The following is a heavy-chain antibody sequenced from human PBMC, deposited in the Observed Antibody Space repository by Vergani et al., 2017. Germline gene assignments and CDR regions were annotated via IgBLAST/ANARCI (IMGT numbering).Heavy chain of an antibody. CDR1: GFTFSSYG. CDR3: ARDLATGNWKSEGVYGMDV. J-gene: IGHJ6*02. Sequence: VQLVESGGGVVQPGRSLRLSCAASGFTFSSYGMHWVRQAPGKGLEWVAVIWYDGSNKYYADSVKGRFTISRDNSKNTLYLQMNSLRAEDTAVYYCARDLATGNWKSEGVYGMDVWGQGTTVTVSS. D-gene: IGHD1-20*01. CDR2: IWYDGSNK. V-gene: IGHV3-33*01.